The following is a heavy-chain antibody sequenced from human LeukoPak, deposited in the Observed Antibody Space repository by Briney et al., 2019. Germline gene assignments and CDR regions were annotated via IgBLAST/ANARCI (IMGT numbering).Heavy chain of an antibody. CDR3: ARRLPPIAVLDY. D-gene: IGHD2-15*01. V-gene: IGHV4-31*03. Sequence: SETLSLTCTVSGGSISSGGYYWTWIRQHPGKGLEWIGYIYHTGNTYYTPSLKSRVTMSVDTSKNQFSLNLNSVTAADTAVYFCARRLPPIAVLDYWGQGILVTVSS. J-gene: IGHJ4*02. CDR1: GGSISSGGYY. CDR2: IYHTGNT.